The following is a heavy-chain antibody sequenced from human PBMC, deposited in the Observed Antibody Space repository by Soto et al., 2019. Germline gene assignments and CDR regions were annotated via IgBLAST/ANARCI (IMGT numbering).Heavy chain of an antibody. CDR1: GFIFTSYA. CDR3: AKAKTSIAVAEPIDY. D-gene: IGHD6-19*01. CDR2: ISGSAGST. J-gene: IGHJ4*02. V-gene: IGHV3-23*01. Sequence: PGGSLRLSCAASGFIFTSYAMSWVRQGPGKGLEWVSGISGSAGSTYYADSVKGRFSISRDNSKNTLYLEMNSLRAEDTAIYYCAKAKTSIAVAEPIDYWGQGTLVTVSS.